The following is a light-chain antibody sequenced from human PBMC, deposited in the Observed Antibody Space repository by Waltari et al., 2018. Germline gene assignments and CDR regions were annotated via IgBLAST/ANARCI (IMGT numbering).Light chain of an antibody. CDR1: ASPKKY. CDR3: YSTDSSGNHRV. J-gene: IGLJ3*02. CDR2: EDS. V-gene: IGLV3-10*01. Sequence: SYELTPPPSVSVSPGQTARITCSGDASPKKYAYWYQQKSGKSPVMVIYEDSKRPPGIPERFAGSSAGKMATLTISGAQVEDEADYYCYSTDSSGNHRVFGGGTKLTVL.